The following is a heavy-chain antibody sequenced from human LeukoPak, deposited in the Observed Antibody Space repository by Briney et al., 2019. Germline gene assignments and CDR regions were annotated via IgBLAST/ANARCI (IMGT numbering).Heavy chain of an antibody. CDR2: IYHSGST. V-gene: IGHV4-38-2*02. D-gene: IGHD2-2*01. Sequence: SETLSVTCTVSGYFMSSGYYWGWIRQPPGKGLEWIGTIYHSGSTYYNPSLKSRVTISVDTSKNQFSLKLTSVTAADTAVYYCARVRGYCSSTICYRLYFDYWGQGTLVTVSS. CDR3: ARVRGYCSSTICYRLYFDY. CDR1: GYFMSSGYY. J-gene: IGHJ4*02.